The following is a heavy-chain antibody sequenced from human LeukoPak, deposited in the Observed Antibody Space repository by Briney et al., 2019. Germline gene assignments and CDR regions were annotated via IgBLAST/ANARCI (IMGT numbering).Heavy chain of an antibody. D-gene: IGHD3-10*01. CDR2: ISSSSTYI. CDR1: GFTFRISS. CDR3: ARDPYGSGNYLGAFDI. Sequence: GSLRLSCAASGFTFRISSMNWVRRAPGKGLEWVSSISSSSTYIYYADSVKGRFTISRDNAKNSLYLQMNSLRAEDTAVYYCARDPYGSGNYLGAFDIWGQGTMVTVSS. J-gene: IGHJ3*02. V-gene: IGHV3-21*01.